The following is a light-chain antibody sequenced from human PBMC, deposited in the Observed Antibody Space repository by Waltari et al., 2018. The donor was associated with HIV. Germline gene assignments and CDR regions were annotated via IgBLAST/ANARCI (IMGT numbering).Light chain of an antibody. Sequence: DIQMTQSPSTLSASVGDRVTITCRSSHSIGSWLAWYQQHPGRAPKLLIYKTSTLDSGVPSRFSVSGSGAECALTVSSLQPDDFATYYCQQYSTYPLTFRQGTRLEI. CDR2: KTS. J-gene: IGKJ5*01. CDR1: HSIGSW. V-gene: IGKV1-5*01. CDR3: QQYSTYPLT.